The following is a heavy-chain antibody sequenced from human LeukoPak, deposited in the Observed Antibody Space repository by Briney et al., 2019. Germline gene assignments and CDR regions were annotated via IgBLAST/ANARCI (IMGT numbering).Heavy chain of an antibody. V-gene: IGHV4-30-4*01. CDR1: GGSISSGDYY. CDR2: IYYSGST. Sequence: SETLSLTCTVSGGSISSGDYYWSWIRQPPGKGLEWIGYIYYSGSTYYNPSLKSRVTISVDTSKNQFSLKLSSVTAADTAVYYCARAPPYYYYGMDVWGQGTTVTVSS. CDR3: ARAPPYYYYGMDV. J-gene: IGHJ6*02.